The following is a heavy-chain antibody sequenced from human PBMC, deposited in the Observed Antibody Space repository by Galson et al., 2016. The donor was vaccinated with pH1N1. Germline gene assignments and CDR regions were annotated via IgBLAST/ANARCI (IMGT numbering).Heavy chain of an antibody. D-gene: IGHD1-14*01. CDR3: AKDFSHYIPSTGSFDY. V-gene: IGHV3-74*01. Sequence: SLRLSCAASGFSFSSYWMHWVRQVPGKGLVWVSRINSDGSSTSYADSVKGRFTISRDNAKNTLYLQITLRAEDTALYYCAKDFSHYIPSTGSFDYWGRGALVTVSP. CDR1: GFSFSSYW. CDR2: INSDGSST. J-gene: IGHJ4*02.